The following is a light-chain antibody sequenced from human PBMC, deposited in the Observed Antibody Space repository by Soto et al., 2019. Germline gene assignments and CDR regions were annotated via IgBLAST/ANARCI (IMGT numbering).Light chain of an antibody. V-gene: IGLV2-14*01. J-gene: IGLJ1*01. CDR2: EVS. Sequence: QSGLTQPASVSGSPGQSITISCTGSTSDVGAYNYVSWYKHHPGQAPQLMIYEVSNRPSGVSNRFSGSKSGNTASLTISGLQADDEGDYYCSSKTSSSSPFVFGTGTKLTVL. CDR3: SSKTSSSSPFV. CDR1: TSDVGAYNY.